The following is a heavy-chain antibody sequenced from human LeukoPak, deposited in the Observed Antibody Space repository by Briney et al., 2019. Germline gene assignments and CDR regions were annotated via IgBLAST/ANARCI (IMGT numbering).Heavy chain of an antibody. Sequence: PGGSLRLSCAASGFTFDDYGMSWVRQAPGKGLEWVSGINWNGGSTGYADSVKGRFTISRDNAKNSLYLQMNSLRAEDTALYHCARGSPDIIVVPAADYGMDVWGQGTTVTVYS. CDR3: ARGSPDIIVVPAADYGMDV. V-gene: IGHV3-20*01. J-gene: IGHJ6*02. D-gene: IGHD2-2*01. CDR2: INWNGGST. CDR1: GFTFDDYG.